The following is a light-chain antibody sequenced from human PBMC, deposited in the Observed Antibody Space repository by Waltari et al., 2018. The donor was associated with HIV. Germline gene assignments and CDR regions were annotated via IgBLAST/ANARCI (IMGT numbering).Light chain of an antibody. CDR1: TLSHPS. CDR3: QAWDSGTGV. J-gene: IGLJ1*01. Sequence: SYQLTQPPSVSVSPGQAAPIPRSRTTLSHPSVCWSQQKPGRSPVLFIDQDDKRLSGIPDRCSGSNSGNTATLTISGTQTMDEADYYCQAWDSGTGVFGTGTTVTVL. V-gene: IGLV3-1*01. CDR2: QDD.